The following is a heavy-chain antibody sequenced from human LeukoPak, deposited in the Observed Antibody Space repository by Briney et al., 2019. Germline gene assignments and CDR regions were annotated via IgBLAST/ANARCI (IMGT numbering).Heavy chain of an antibody. CDR3: AREGKFYDILTGYSTAANWFDP. V-gene: IGHV1-18*01. CDR1: GYTFTTYG. D-gene: IGHD3-9*01. J-gene: IGHJ5*02. Sequence: ASVKVSCKASGYTFTTYGLSWVWQAPGQGIEWMGWISAYYGKTSYAQKFQGRVTMTTDTSTSTAYMELRSLSSDDTAMYYCAREGKFYDILTGYSTAANWFDPWDQGTLVTVSS. CDR2: ISAYYGKT.